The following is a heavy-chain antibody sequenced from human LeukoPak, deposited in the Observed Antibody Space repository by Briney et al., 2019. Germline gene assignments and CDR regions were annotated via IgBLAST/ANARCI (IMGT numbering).Heavy chain of an antibody. CDR2: ISYDGSNK. Sequence: GGSLRLSCAASGFTFSSYGMHWVRQAPGKGLEWVAVISYDGSNKYYADSVKGRFTISRDNSKNTLYLQMNSLRAEDTAVYYCAKDQTDDTYYYGSGSYIDYWGQGTLVTVSS. CDR1: GFTFSSYG. CDR3: AKDQTDDTYYYGSGSYIDY. V-gene: IGHV3-30*18. J-gene: IGHJ4*02. D-gene: IGHD3-10*01.